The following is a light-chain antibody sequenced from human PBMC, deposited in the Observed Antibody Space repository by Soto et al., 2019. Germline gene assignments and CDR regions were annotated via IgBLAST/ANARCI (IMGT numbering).Light chain of an antibody. CDR3: SSYAGSNNLV. V-gene: IGLV2-14*01. CDR1: SRDIGSNSY. Sequence: QSALTQPASVSGSPGQSITISCSGTSRDIGSNSYVSWYQQHPGKAPKVMIYEVSNRPSGVSNRFSGSKSGNTASLTISGLQDEDEADYYCSSYAGSNNLVFAGGTKLTVL. J-gene: IGLJ3*02. CDR2: EVS.